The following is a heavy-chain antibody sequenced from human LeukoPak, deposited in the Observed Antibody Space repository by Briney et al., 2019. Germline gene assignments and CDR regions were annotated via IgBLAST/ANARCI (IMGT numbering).Heavy chain of an antibody. CDR2: ISYDGSNK. CDR1: GFTFSSYA. Sequence: GGSLRLSCAASGFTFSSYAIHWVRQTPGKGLEWVAVISYDGSNKYYADSVKGRFTISRDNSKNTLDLQMNSLRAEDTAVYYCAKDECGEDSTSCYFIGVLDYWGQGTLVTVSS. J-gene: IGHJ4*02. V-gene: IGHV3-30-3*01. CDR3: AKDECGEDSTSCYFIGVLDY. D-gene: IGHD2-2*01.